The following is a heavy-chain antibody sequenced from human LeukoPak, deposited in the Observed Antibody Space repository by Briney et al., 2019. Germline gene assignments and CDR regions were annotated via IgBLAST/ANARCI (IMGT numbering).Heavy chain of an antibody. J-gene: IGHJ4*02. D-gene: IGHD2-15*01. CDR1: GFNNADYG. CDR2: IDWSGEAS. CDR3: ARDLSATWHSLAY. V-gene: IGHV3-20*04. Sequence: GGSLRLSCVGAGFNNADYGMSWVRQAPGKGLEWVSGIDWSGEASEYADSVKGRFTISRDNAKNSLYLQMNTLRPEDTGLYYCARDLSATWHSLAYWGQRTLVTVSS.